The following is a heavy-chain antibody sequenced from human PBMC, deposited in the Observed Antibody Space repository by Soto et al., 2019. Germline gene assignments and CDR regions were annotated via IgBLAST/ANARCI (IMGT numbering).Heavy chain of an antibody. CDR1: GDSVSSNSAA. CDR2: TYYRSKWYN. D-gene: IGHD2-15*01. Sequence: SQTLSLTCAISGDSVSSNSAAWNWIRQSPSRGLEWLGRTYYRSKWYNDYAVSVKSRITINPDTSKNQFSLQLNSVTAADTAVYYRARAAPRYCSGGSCYSGRDYWGQGTLVTVSS. J-gene: IGHJ4*02. V-gene: IGHV6-1*01. CDR3: ARAAPRYCSGGSCYSGRDY.